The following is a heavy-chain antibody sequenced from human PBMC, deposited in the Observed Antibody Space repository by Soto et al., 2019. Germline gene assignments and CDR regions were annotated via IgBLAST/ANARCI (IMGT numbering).Heavy chain of an antibody. J-gene: IGHJ4*02. D-gene: IGHD1-1*01. CDR1: GGTFSDYA. Sequence: QVQVVQSGAEVKKPGSSVKVSCKASGGTFSDYAISWVRQAPGHGLEWVGGIIPLTETPVYAQTVQGRLTITADEGTRAALLEVSRLRSDGTGVYFFAIGNRNSWAFEFLGQGTLGTGPS. V-gene: IGHV1-69*01. CDR3: AIGNRNSWAFEF. CDR2: IIPLTETP.